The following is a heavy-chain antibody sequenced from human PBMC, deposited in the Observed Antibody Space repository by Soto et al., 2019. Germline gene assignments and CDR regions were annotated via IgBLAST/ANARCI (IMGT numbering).Heavy chain of an antibody. J-gene: IGHJ3*02. V-gene: IGHV4-34*01. CDR1: GGSFRGYY. D-gene: IGHD3-22*01. Sequence: KPSETLSLTCTVSGGSFRGYYWGWVRQPPGKGLEWIGEINHSGSSNYHPSLKSRVTISVDTSKNQFSLKLSSVTAADTAVYYCARAPNYYDSSGCGGKAFDIWGQGTMVTVSS. CDR3: ARAPNYYDSSGCGGKAFDI. CDR2: INHSGSS.